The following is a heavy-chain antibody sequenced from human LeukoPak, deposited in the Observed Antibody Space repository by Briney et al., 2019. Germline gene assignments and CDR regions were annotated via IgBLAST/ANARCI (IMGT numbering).Heavy chain of an antibody. V-gene: IGHV3-33*01. CDR3: ARDSSYGENWFDP. D-gene: IGHD4-17*01. Sequence: GGSLRLSCAASGFTFSSYGMHWVRQAPGKGLEWVAVIWYDGSNKYYADSVKGRFTISRDNSKNTLYLQMNSLRAEDTAVYYCARDSSYGENWFDPWGQGTLVTVSS. J-gene: IGHJ5*02. CDR2: IWYDGSNK. CDR1: GFTFSSYG.